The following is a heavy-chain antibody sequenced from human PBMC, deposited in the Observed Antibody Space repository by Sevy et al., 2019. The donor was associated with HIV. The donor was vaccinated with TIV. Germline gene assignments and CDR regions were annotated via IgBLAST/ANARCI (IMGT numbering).Heavy chain of an antibody. D-gene: IGHD6-19*01. V-gene: IGHV4-39*01. CDR1: GASISSSGYY. J-gene: IGHJ4*02. CDR3: VGSKLTYINGWHYLDY. Sequence: SETLSLTCTVSGASISSSGYYWGWIRQPPGKGLEWIASINYSGITFYNPSLKSRVTISADTSKNQFSLRLSSVTAADSSIYFCVGSKLTYINGWHYLDYWGQGTVVTVSS. CDR2: INYSGIT.